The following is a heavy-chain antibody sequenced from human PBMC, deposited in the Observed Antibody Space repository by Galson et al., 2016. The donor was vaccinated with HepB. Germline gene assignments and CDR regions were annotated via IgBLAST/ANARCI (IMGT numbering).Heavy chain of an antibody. CDR3: VRSESLRGGRWTGYYIDF. CDR1: GFTFTSYS. J-gene: IGHJ4*02. V-gene: IGHV3-48*01. CDR2: ISSNISTI. D-gene: IGHD3/OR15-3a*01. Sequence: SLRLSCAASGFTFTSYSMIWVRQAPGKGLEWVSYISSNISTIYYADSVKGRFTISRDNSKNTLYLEMNNLRAEDTAVFYCVRSESLRGGRWTGYYIDFWGQGTLVTVSS.